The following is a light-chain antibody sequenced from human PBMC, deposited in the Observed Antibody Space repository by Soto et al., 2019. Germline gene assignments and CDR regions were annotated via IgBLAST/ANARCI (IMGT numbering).Light chain of an antibody. Sequence: EIVMTQSPATLSVSPGERATLSCRASQSVNSNLAWYQQKPGQAPRLLIYGASTRATGIPARFSGSGSGTEFTLTISSLQSEYFAVYYCQQYNNWPPTFGQGTKLEIK. V-gene: IGKV3-15*01. CDR3: QQYNNWPPT. J-gene: IGKJ2*01. CDR1: QSVNSN. CDR2: GAS.